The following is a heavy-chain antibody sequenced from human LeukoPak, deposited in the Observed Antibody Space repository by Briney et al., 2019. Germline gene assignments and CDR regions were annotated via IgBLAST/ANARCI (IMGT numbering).Heavy chain of an antibody. Sequence: GGSLRLSCAASGFTFSDYYMSWIRHAPGKGRVWVSYISSSGSTIYYADSVKGRFTISRDNAKNSLYLQMNSLRAEDTAVYYCARAGDIVVVVAATLGAFDIWGQGTMVTVSS. J-gene: IGHJ3*02. CDR2: ISSSGSTI. D-gene: IGHD2-15*01. CDR1: GFTFSDYY. CDR3: ARAGDIVVVVAATLGAFDI. V-gene: IGHV3-11*04.